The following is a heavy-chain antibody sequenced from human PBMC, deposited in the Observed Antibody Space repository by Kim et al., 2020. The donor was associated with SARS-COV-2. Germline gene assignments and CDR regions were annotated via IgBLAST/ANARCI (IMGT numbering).Heavy chain of an antibody. CDR3: AREDYYGSGSYY. Sequence: SVKVSCKASGGTFSSYAISWVRQAPGQGLEWMGGIIPIFGTANYAQKFQGRVTITADESTSTAYMELSSLRSEDTAVYYCAREDYYGSGSYYWGQGTLVTVSS. CDR2: IIPIFGTA. CDR1: GGTFSSYA. D-gene: IGHD3-10*01. J-gene: IGHJ4*02. V-gene: IGHV1-69*13.